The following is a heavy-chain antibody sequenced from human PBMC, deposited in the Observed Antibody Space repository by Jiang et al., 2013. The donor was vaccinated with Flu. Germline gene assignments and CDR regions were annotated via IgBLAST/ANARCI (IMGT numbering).Heavy chain of an antibody. CDR1: GGSISSYY. J-gene: IGHJ6*03. V-gene: IGHV4-4*09. D-gene: IGHD3-10*01. CDR3: ARAPFTMVRGVLGGYYYYYMDV. CDR2: IYSSGTT. Sequence: GSGLVKPSETLSLTCTVSGGSISSYYWTWIRQPPGKGLEWIGSIYSSGTTNYNPSLKSRVTISADTSKNQFSLRLSSVTAADTAVYYCARAPFTMVRGVLGGYYYYYMDVWGKGTTVTVSS.